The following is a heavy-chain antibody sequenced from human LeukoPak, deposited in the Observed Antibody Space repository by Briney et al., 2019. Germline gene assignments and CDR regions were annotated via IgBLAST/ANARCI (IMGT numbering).Heavy chain of an antibody. Sequence: GGSLRLSCAASGFTFSSYGMHWVRQAPGKGLEWVAVIWYDGSNKYYADSVKGRFTISRDNSKNTLYLQMNSLRAEDTAVYYCARGLRFLEWASYYMDVWGKGTTVTVSS. J-gene: IGHJ6*03. CDR1: GFTFSSYG. CDR2: IWYDGSNK. D-gene: IGHD3-3*01. CDR3: ARGLRFLEWASYYMDV. V-gene: IGHV3-33*01.